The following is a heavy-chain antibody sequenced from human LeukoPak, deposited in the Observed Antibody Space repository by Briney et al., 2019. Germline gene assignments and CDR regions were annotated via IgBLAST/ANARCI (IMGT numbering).Heavy chain of an antibody. Sequence: GGSLRLSCAASGFTVSSNYMSWVRQAPGKGLEWVSVIYSGGSTYYADSVKGRFTISRDNSKNTLYLQMNSLRAEDTAVYYCARVYYDSSGYLYFDYWGQGTLVTVSS. CDR1: GFTVSSNY. CDR3: ARVYYDSSGYLYFDY. D-gene: IGHD3-22*01. V-gene: IGHV3-66*01. CDR2: IYSGGST. J-gene: IGHJ4*02.